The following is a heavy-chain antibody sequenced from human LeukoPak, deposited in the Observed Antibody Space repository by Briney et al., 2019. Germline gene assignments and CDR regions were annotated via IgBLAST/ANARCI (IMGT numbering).Heavy chain of an antibody. CDR3: ARDRDSSGWYEGFDY. CDR1: GFTFSSSA. CDR2: IPYDGSNK. J-gene: IGHJ4*02. Sequence: GGSLRLSCAASGFTFSSSAMHWVRQAPDKGLEWVAVIPYDGSNKYYADSVMGRFTISRDNSKNTLYLQMNSLRADDTAVYYCARDRDSSGWYEGFDYWGQGTLVTVSS. V-gene: IGHV3-30-3*01. D-gene: IGHD6-19*01.